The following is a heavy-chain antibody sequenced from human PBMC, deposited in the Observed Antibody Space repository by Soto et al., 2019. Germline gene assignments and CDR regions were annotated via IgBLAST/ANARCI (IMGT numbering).Heavy chain of an antibody. CDR1: GFILNSYG. J-gene: IGHJ6*02. Sequence: XGSLRLSCAASGFILNSYGMHWVRQAPGKGLEWVATISYDGTYEYYADSVKGRFTISRDNSKNTLYLQMNSLGAEDTALYYCAKDPSKPPPAYGMDVWGQGTTVTVSS. V-gene: IGHV3-30*18. CDR3: AKDPSKPPPAYGMDV. CDR2: ISYDGTYE.